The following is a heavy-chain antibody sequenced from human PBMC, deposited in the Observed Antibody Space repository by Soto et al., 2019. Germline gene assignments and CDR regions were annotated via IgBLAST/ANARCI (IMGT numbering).Heavy chain of an antibody. J-gene: IGHJ6*02. CDR2: ISGGAENA. CDR1: EFRFTSYA. Sequence: GGSLRLSCAAYEFRFTSYAMNWVRRAPGKGLEWVSAISGGAENAYYADSVKGRFTISRDNSKNMLYLQMNSRRAEDAAVYYCARGRLSYYGSGSAVPTNGMDVWGQGTTVTVSS. D-gene: IGHD3-10*01. CDR3: ARGRLSYYGSGSAVPTNGMDV. V-gene: IGHV3-23*01.